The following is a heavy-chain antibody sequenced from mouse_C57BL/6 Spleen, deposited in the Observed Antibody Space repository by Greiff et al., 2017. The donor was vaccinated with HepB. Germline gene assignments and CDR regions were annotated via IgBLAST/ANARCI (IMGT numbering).Heavy chain of an antibody. J-gene: IGHJ4*01. CDR2: SRNKANDYTT. V-gene: IGHV7-1*01. Sequence: EVQLVESGGGLVQSGRSLRLSCATSGFTFSDFYMEWVRQAPGKGLEWIAASRNKANDYTTEYSASVKGRFIVSRDTSQSILYLQMNALRAEDTAIYYCARDDGYFAMDDWGQGTSVTVSS. CDR1: GFTFSDFY. CDR3: ARDDGYFAMDD.